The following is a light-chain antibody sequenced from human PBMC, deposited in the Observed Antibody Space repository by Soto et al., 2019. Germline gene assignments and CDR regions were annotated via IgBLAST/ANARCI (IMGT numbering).Light chain of an antibody. Sequence: IVLAQSPGTLSLSPGERATLSCRASQSVSSSYLAWYQQKPGQAPRLLIYSASRRATGIPDRFTGSGSGTDFTLTINRVEPEDFAVYYCQQYGSSGTFGQGTKVDIK. CDR2: SAS. V-gene: IGKV3-20*01. CDR3: QQYGSSGT. J-gene: IGKJ1*01. CDR1: QSVSSSY.